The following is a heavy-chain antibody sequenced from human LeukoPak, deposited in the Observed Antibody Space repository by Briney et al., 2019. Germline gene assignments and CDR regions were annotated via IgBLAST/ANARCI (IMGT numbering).Heavy chain of an antibody. Sequence: SETLPLTCAVYGGSFSGYYWSWIRQPPGKGLEWIGEINHSGSTNYNPSLKSRVTISVDTSKNQFSLKLSSVTAADTAVYYCARRRARSGGRSSSNWFDPWGQGTLVTVSS. CDR1: GGSFSGYY. D-gene: IGHD2-15*01. CDR2: INHSGST. CDR3: ARRRARSGGRSSSNWFDP. V-gene: IGHV4-34*01. J-gene: IGHJ5*02.